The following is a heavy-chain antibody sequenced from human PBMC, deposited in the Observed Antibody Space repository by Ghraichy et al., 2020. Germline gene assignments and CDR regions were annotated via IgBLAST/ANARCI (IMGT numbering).Heavy chain of an antibody. J-gene: IGHJ4*02. D-gene: IGHD5-18*01. CDR2: ISGSGGST. V-gene: IGHV3-23*01. CDR1: GFTFSSYA. CDR3: AKDHTKYSYGYWAFDY. Sequence: GESLNISCAASGFTFSSYAMSWVRQAPGKGLEWVSAISGSGGSTYYADSVKGRFTISRDNSKNTLYLQMNSLRAEDTAVYYCAKDHTKYSYGYWAFDYWGQGTLVTVSS.